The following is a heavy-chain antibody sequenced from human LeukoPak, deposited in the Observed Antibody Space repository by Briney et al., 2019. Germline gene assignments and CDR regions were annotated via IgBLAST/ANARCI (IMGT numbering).Heavy chain of an antibody. CDR3: VRDGEGVAISVNYWFDP. Sequence: ASVKASCKASGFTFTSYDINWLRQASGQGLEWMCWMTPNNGNTGYAQKFQGRVTMTRDTSISTAYMELRGLRSEDTAVYYCVRDGEGVAISVNYWFDPWGQGTLVTVSS. CDR2: MTPNNGNT. D-gene: IGHD3-10*01. V-gene: IGHV1-8*01. CDR1: GFTFTSYD. J-gene: IGHJ5*02.